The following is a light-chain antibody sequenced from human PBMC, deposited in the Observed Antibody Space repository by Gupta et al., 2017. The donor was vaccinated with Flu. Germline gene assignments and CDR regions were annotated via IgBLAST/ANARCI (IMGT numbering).Light chain of an antibody. J-gene: IGKJ3*01. CDR2: KVS. V-gene: IGKV2-30*01. Sequence: TLGQPASISCRSSQSLVYSDGNTYLNLFQQRPGQSTRRLIYKVSNRDSGVPDRFSGRGSGTDFTLKISRVEAEDVGVYYCMQGTHWPFTFGPGTKVDIK. CDR1: QSLVYSDGNTY. CDR3: MQGTHWPFT.